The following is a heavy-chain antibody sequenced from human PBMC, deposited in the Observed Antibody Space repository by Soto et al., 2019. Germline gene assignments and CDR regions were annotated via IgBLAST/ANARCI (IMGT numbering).Heavy chain of an antibody. J-gene: IGHJ4*02. Sequence: PGESLKISCKGSGYSFTSYWIGWVRQMPGKGLEWMGIIYPGDSDTRYSPSFQGQVTISADKSISTAYLQWSSLKASDTAMYYCARALDSTKDRPYYFDYWGQGTLVTVS. V-gene: IGHV5-51*01. CDR2: IYPGDSDT. CDR3: ARALDSTKDRPYYFDY. CDR1: GYSFTSYW. D-gene: IGHD3-22*01.